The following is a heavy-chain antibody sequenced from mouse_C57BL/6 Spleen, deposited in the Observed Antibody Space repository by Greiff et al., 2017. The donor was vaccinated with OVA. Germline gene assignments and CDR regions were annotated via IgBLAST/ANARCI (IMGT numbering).Heavy chain of an antibody. CDR2: INPSNGGT. CDR3: ARGGYYYGSSYGYFDV. J-gene: IGHJ1*03. CDR1: GYTFTSYW. Sequence: QVHVKQPGTELVKPGASVKLSCKASGYTFTSYWMHWVKQRPGQGLEWIGNINPSNGGTNYNEKFKSKATLTVDKSSSTAYMQLSSLTSEDSAVYYCARGGYYYGSSYGYFDVWGTGTTVTVSS. D-gene: IGHD1-1*01. V-gene: IGHV1-53*01.